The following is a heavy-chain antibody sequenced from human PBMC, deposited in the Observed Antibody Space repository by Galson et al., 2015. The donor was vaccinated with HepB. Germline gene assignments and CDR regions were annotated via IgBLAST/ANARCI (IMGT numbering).Heavy chain of an antibody. CDR3: ARMMGSGSYYDNHDAFDI. V-gene: IGHV2-26*01. CDR2: IFSNDEK. D-gene: IGHD3-10*01. Sequence: PALVKPTQTLTLTRTVSGFSLSNARMGVSWIRQPPGKALEWLAHIFSNDEKSYSTSLKSRLTISKDTSKSQVVLTMTNMDPVDTATYYCARMMGSGSYYDNHDAFDIWGQGTMITVSS. J-gene: IGHJ3*02. CDR1: GFSLSNARMG.